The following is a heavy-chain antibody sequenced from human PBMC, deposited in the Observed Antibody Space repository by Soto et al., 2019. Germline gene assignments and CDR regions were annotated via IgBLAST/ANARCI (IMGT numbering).Heavy chain of an antibody. J-gene: IGHJ4*02. D-gene: IGHD3-22*01. Sequence: HPGGSLRLSCITSEFTFGDYAMSWVRQAPGKGLEWVSFIRSKANGGTPEYAASVNGRFTISRDDSKSIAYLQMNSLNTEDTAVYYCTRGAYYDSNGYYYYFDYWGQGTLVTVSS. CDR3: TRGAYYDSNGYYYYFDY. CDR2: IRSKANGGTP. V-gene: IGHV3-49*04. CDR1: EFTFGDYA.